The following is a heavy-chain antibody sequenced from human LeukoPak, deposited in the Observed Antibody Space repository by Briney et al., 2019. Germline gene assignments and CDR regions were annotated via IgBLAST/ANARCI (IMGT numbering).Heavy chain of an antibody. J-gene: IGHJ4*02. CDR1: GFNVSNNY. CDR2: IYSSGST. D-gene: IGHD4-23*01. V-gene: IGHV3-53*01. Sequence: GGSLRLSCAASGFNVSNNYMTWVRQAPGKGPEWVSLIYSSGSTYYADSVKGRFTISRDNSKNTLYLQVNSLRAEDTAVYYCARRGDGGRSFDYWGQGTLVTVSS. CDR3: ARRGDGGRSFDY.